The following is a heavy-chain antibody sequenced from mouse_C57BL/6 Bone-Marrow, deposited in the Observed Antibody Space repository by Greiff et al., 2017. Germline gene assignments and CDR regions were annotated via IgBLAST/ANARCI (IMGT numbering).Heavy chain of an antibody. D-gene: IGHD1-1*01. CDR1: GYTFTSYW. V-gene: IGHV1-55*01. J-gene: IGHJ1*03. Sequence: VQLQQPGAELVKPGASVKMSCKASGYTFTSYWITWVKQRPGQGLEWIGDIYPGSGSTNYNEKFKSKATLTVDTSSSTAYMQLSSLTSEDSAVYYCARSSLLRDPSDWYFEVWGTEATVTVSS. CDR3: ARSSLLRDPSDWYFEV. CDR2: IYPGSGST.